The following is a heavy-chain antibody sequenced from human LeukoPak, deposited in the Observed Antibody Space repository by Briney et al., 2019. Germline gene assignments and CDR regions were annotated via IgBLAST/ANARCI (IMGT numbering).Heavy chain of an antibody. CDR3: ARTFSGSYYYYGMDV. V-gene: IGHV4-59*01. J-gene: IGHJ6*02. D-gene: IGHD1-26*01. CDR2: IYYSGST. CDR1: GGSISSYY. Sequence: SETLSLTCTVSGGSISSYYWSWIRQPPGKGLEWIGYIYYSGSTNYNPSLKSRVTISVDTSKNQFSLKLSSVTAADTAVYYCARTFSGSYYYYGMDVWGQGTTVTVSS.